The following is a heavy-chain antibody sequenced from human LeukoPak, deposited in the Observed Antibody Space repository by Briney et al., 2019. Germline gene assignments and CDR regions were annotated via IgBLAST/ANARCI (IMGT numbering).Heavy chain of an antibody. Sequence: SETLSLTCTVSGGSTSSYYWSWIQQPPGKGLEWIGYIYTSGSTNYNPSLKSRVTISVDTSKNQFSLKLSSVTAADTAVYYCARHQGGYYAGYFDYWGQGTLVTVSS. CDR2: IYTSGST. J-gene: IGHJ4*02. V-gene: IGHV4-4*09. D-gene: IGHD3-3*01. CDR3: ARHQGGYYAGYFDY. CDR1: GGSTSSYY.